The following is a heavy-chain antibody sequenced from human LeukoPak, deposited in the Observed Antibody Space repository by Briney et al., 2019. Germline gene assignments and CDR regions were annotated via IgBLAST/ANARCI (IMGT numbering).Heavy chain of an antibody. D-gene: IGHD3-10*01. CDR2: ISYDGSNK. CDR3: ASPPYGSGSYYTAY. Sequence: GGSLRLSCAASGFTFSSYAMHWVRQAPGKGLEWVAVISYDGSNKYYADSVKGRFTISRDNSKNTLYLQMNSLRAEDTAVYYCASPPYGSGSYYTAYWGQGTLVTVSS. J-gene: IGHJ4*02. V-gene: IGHV3-30-3*01. CDR1: GFTFSSYA.